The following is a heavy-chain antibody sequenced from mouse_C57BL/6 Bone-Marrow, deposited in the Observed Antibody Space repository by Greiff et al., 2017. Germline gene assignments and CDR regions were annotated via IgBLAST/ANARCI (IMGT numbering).Heavy chain of an antibody. D-gene: IGHD2-3*01. Sequence: KQSCKASGYTFTSYWMHWVKQRPGQGLEWIGEIDPSDSYTNYNQKFKGKSTLTVDKSSSTAYMQLSSLTSEDSAVYYCARAGWLLRAWFAYWGQGTLVTVSA. CDR3: ARAGWLLRAWFAY. J-gene: IGHJ3*01. CDR1: GYTFTSYW. V-gene: IGHV1-69*01. CDR2: IDPSDSYT.